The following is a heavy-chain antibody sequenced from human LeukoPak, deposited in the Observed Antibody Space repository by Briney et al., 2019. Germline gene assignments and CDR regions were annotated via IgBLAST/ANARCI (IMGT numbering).Heavy chain of an antibody. J-gene: IGHJ4*02. D-gene: IGHD3-22*01. CDR2: ISGSGGST. V-gene: IGHV3-23*01. Sequence: GGSLRLSCAGSGFTFRTYAMSWVRQAPGKGLEWVSAISGSGGSTYYADSVKGRFTISRDNSKNTLYLQMNSLRAEDTAVYYCAKATRVVGPTSNDYWGQGTLVTVSS. CDR1: GFTFRTYA. CDR3: AKATRVVGPTSNDY.